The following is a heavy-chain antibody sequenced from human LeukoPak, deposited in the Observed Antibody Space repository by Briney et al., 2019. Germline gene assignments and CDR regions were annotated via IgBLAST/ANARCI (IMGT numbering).Heavy chain of an antibody. J-gene: IGHJ6*03. CDR1: GFTFSTHG. CDR3: AKDDVNCGSTSCYFYYYMDV. D-gene: IGHD2-2*01. CDR2: LRYDGSNK. Sequence: GGSLRLSCAASGFTFSTHGMHWVRQAPGKGLEWVAFLRYDGSNKYYADSVKGRFTISRDNSKNPLYLQMDSLRAEDTAVYYCAKDDVNCGSTSCYFYYYMDVWGKGTTVTVSS. V-gene: IGHV3-30*02.